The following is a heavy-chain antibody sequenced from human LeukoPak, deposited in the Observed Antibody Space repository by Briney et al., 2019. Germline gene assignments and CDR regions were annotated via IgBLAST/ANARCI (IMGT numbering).Heavy chain of an antibody. Sequence: ASVKVSCKASGYTFTNYYMHWVRQAPGQGLEWMGIINPSGGSTNYAQKFQGRVTMTRDTSTSTVYMELSSLRSEDTAVYYCASGGTARTPFDLWGRGTLVTVSS. V-gene: IGHV1-46*01. CDR2: INPSGGST. J-gene: IGHJ2*01. CDR3: ASGGTARTPFDL. D-gene: IGHD6-6*01. CDR1: GYTFTNYY.